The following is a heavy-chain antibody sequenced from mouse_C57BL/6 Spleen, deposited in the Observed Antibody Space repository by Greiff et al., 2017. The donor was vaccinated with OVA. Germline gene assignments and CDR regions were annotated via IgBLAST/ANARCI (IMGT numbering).Heavy chain of an antibody. J-gene: IGHJ4*01. CDR3: ATNYVGNYYAMDY. V-gene: IGHV5-17*01. Sequence: EVKVVESGGGLVKPGGSLKLSCAASGFTFSDYGMHWVRQAPEKGLEWVAYISSGSSTIYYADTVKGRFTISRDNAKNTLFLQMTSLRSEDTAMYYCATNYVGNYYAMDYWGQGTSVTVSS. CDR2: ISSGSSTI. CDR1: GFTFSDYG. D-gene: IGHD2-1*01.